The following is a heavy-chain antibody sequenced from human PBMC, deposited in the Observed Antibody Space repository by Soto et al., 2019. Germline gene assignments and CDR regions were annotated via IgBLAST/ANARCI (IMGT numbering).Heavy chain of an antibody. CDR1: GGSISSSSYY. D-gene: IGHD4-17*01. Sequence: SETLSLTFTVSGGSISSSSYYWGWIRQPPGKGLEWIGSIYYSGSTYYNPSLKSRVTISVDTSKNQFSLKLSSVTAADTAVYYCAGLDGDYDYYGMDVWGQGTTVT. V-gene: IGHV4-39*01. CDR3: AGLDGDYDYYGMDV. J-gene: IGHJ6*02. CDR2: IYYSGST.